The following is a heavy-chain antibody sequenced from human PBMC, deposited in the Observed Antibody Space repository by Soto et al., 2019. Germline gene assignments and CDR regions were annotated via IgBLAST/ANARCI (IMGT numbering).Heavy chain of an antibody. CDR3: ARDKGWGYCSGGSCPERYAFDN. Sequence: ASVKVSCKASGYTFTGYDINWVRQATGQGLEWMGWMNPNSGNTGYAQKFQGRVTMTRNTSISTAYMELSRLRSDDTAVYYCARDKGWGYCSGGSCPERYAFDNWGQGTMVTVPS. D-gene: IGHD2-15*01. CDR1: GYTFTGYD. J-gene: IGHJ3*02. CDR2: MNPNSGNT. V-gene: IGHV1-8*01.